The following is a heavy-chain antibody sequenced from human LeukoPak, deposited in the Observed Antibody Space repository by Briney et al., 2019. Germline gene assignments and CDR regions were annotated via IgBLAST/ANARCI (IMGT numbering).Heavy chain of an antibody. V-gene: IGHV3-23*01. Sequence: TGGSLRLSCAASGFTFSYYTMTWVRQAPGKGLDWVSTINVGDNTYYADSVKGRFTISRDNSKNTLYLEMNSLRAEDTAVYYCARPRLTMIIVGDAFDIWGQRTMVTVSS. D-gene: IGHD3-22*01. CDR1: GFTFSYYT. J-gene: IGHJ3*02. CDR3: ARPRLTMIIVGDAFDI. CDR2: INVGDNT.